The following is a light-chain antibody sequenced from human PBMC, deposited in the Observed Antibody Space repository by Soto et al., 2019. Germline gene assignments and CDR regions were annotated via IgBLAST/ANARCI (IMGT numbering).Light chain of an antibody. CDR3: QQYNSYSIT. CDR1: QSISSW. Sequence: DIQMTQSPSPLSASVGSRVTITCRASQSISSWLAWYQQKPGKAPKLLIYDASSLESGVPSRFSGSGSGTEFTLTSSSLQPDDFATYYCQQYNSYSITFGQGTRLEIK. V-gene: IGKV1-5*01. CDR2: DAS. J-gene: IGKJ5*01.